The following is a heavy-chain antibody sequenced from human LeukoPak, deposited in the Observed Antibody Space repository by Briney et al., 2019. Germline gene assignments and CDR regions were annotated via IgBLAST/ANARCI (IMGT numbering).Heavy chain of an antibody. Sequence: SETLSLTCTVSGDSITSYYWSWIRQPPGKGLEWIGYIYYSGSTNYNPSLKSRVTISLDTSKNQFSLKLLSVTAADTAVYYYARHLSGFSSGKFDSWGQGTLVTVSS. CDR2: IYYSGST. J-gene: IGHJ4*02. D-gene: IGHD6-19*01. V-gene: IGHV4-59*08. CDR1: GDSITSYY. CDR3: ARHLSGFSSGKFDS.